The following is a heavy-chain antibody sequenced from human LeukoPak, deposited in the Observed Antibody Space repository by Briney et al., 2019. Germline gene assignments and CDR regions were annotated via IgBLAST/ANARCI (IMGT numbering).Heavy chain of an antibody. V-gene: IGHV1-8*01. CDR3: ASSEGDMTAFDY. CDR1: GYTFTSYD. D-gene: IGHD3-9*01. J-gene: IGHJ4*02. CDR2: MNPNSGNT. Sequence: ASVKVSCKASGYTFTSYDINWVRQATGQGLERMGWMNPNSGNTGYAQKFQGRVTMTRNTSISTAYMELSSLRSADTAVYYCASSEGDMTAFDYWGQGTLVTVSS.